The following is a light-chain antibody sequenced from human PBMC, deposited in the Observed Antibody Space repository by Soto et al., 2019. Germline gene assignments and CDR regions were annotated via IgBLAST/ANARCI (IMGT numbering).Light chain of an antibody. V-gene: IGLV2-14*01. CDR2: DVS. J-gene: IGLJ3*02. CDR1: SSDVGGYNY. CDR3: SSYTSTNSWV. Sequence: QSVLTQSASVSGSPGQSITISCTGTSSDVGGYNYVSWYQQHPGKAPKLIIYDVSNRPSGVSTRFSGSKSGNTASLTISGLQAEDEADYSCSSYTSTNSWVFGGGIKLTVL.